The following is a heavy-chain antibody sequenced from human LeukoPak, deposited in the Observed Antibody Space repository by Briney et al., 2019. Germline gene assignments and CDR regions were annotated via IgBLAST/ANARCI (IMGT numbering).Heavy chain of an antibody. CDR2: IRYDGSNK. J-gene: IGHJ4*02. Sequence: GGSLRLSCAASRFTFSSYAMHWVRQAPGKGLEWVAFIRYDGSNKYYADSVKGRFTISRDNSKNTLYLQMNSLRAEDTAVYYCAKAPHLAYCGGDCYFFDYWGLGTLVTVSS. CDR3: AKAPHLAYCGGDCYFFDY. V-gene: IGHV3-30*02. CDR1: RFTFSSYA. D-gene: IGHD2-21*01.